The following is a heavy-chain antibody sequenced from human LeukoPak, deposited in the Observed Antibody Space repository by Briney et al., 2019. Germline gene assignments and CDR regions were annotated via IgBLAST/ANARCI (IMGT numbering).Heavy chain of an antibody. CDR2: IYYSGST. CDR1: GASISSTRYY. CDR3: ASSYWTDAFDI. V-gene: IGHV4-39*01. Sequence: SQSLSPTCTMSGASISSTRYYCAWLRQPPGKGREWIGSIYYSGSTYYNPSLTSRVTISVDTSKNQFSLKLSSVTAADTAVYYCASSYWTDAFDIWGQGTMVTVSS. J-gene: IGHJ3*02. D-gene: IGHD3/OR15-3a*01.